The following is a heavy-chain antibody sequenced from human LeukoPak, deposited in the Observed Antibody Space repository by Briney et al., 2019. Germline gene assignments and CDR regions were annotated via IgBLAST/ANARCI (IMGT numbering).Heavy chain of an antibody. CDR2: IVVGTGHT. D-gene: IGHD2-15*01. J-gene: IGHJ6*02. Sequence: VASVKVSCMASGFTFSSSAMQWVRQARGQRLEWIGWIVVGTGHTNSAQKIQDRVTIIRDISTSTAYKELSSLKSEDTALYYYAATVHYCSADGCYNYYYGMDVWGQGTTVTVSS. CDR1: GFTFSSSA. CDR3: AATVHYCSADGCYNYYYGMDV. V-gene: IGHV1-58*02.